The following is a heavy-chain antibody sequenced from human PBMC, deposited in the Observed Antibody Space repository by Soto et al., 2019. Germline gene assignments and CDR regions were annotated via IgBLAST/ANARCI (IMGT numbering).Heavy chain of an antibody. CDR3: ARDPRPGCNYGRLGAFDI. CDR1: GYTFTNYG. J-gene: IGHJ3*02. Sequence: ASVKVSCQASGYTFTNYGISWVQPAPGKGIEWMGWISAYNGNTNYAQKLQGRVTMTTDTPTSTAYMELRSLRSDDTAVYYCARDPRPGCNYGRLGAFDIWGQGTMVTVSS. V-gene: IGHV1-18*04. CDR2: ISAYNGNT. D-gene: IGHD4-4*01.